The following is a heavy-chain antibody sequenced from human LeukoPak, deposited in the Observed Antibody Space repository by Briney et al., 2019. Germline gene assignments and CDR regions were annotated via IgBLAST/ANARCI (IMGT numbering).Heavy chain of an antibody. CDR2: IIPILGIA. V-gene: IGHV1-69*04. J-gene: IGHJ6*02. Sequence: SVKVSCKASGGTFSSYAISWVRQAPGQGLEWMGRIIPILGIANYAQKFQGRVTITADKSTSTAYMELSSLRSEDTAVYYCARDGGYDILTGYLSAGPDPPNRPYYYGMDVWGQGTTVTVSS. CDR3: ARDGGYDILTGYLSAGPDPPNRPYYYGMDV. D-gene: IGHD3-9*01. CDR1: GGTFSSYA.